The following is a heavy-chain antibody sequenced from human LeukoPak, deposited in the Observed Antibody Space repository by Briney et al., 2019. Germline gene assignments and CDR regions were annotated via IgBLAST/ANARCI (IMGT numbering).Heavy chain of an antibody. D-gene: IGHD3-22*01. V-gene: IGHV3-23*01. CDR3: AIMHPYYDGNGYWVQ. CDR2: IDTRGDST. Sequence: PGESLRLSCAASGFTFSSYAMSWVRPAPRKGLEWVSGIDTRGDSTAYADSVTGRFTISRDNPRNTPYMQMNSLRADDTALYYCAIMHPYYDGNGYWVQWGQGTLVTVSS. J-gene: IGHJ4*02. CDR1: GFTFSSYA.